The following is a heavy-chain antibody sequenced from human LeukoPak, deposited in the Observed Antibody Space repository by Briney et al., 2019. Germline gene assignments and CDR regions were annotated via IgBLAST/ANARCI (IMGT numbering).Heavy chain of an antibody. CDR2: TNRDGSST. CDR1: GFTFSSYW. D-gene: IGHD3-3*01. J-gene: IGHJ4*02. V-gene: IGHV3-74*01. CDR3: ARDSVEWYIFDY. Sequence: GGSLRLSCADSGFTFSSYWMHWVRQAPGKGPVWVARTNRDGSSTAYADSVKGRFTISKDNAKNTLYLLMNSLRAEDTAVYYCARDSVEWYIFDYWGQGTLVTVSS.